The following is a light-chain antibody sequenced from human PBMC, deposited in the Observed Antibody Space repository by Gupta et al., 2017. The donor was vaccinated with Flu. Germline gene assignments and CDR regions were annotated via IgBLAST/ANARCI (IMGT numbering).Light chain of an antibody. CDR1: QSISTY. J-gene: IGKJ3*01. V-gene: IGKV3-11*01. Sequence: EIVLTQSPATLSSSPGERATLSCRASQSISTYLAWYQQKPGQAPRILIYDASNRAPGIPARFSGSGSGTDFTLTISSLEAEDFAVYYCQQRNNWPSMFTFGPGTKVDIK. CDR3: QQRNNWPSMFT. CDR2: DAS.